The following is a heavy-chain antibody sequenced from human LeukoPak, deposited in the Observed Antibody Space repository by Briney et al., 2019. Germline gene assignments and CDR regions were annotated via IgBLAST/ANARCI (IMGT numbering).Heavy chain of an antibody. Sequence: SLRLSCAASGFTFSSYAMSWVRQAPGKGLEWVSAISGSGGSTYYADSVKGRFTISRDNSKNTLYLQMNSLRAEDTAVYYCAKDSNRFDSSGYYYYFDYWGQGTLVTVSS. J-gene: IGHJ4*02. V-gene: IGHV3-23*01. D-gene: IGHD3-22*01. CDR3: AKDSNRFDSSGYYYYFDY. CDR1: GFTFSSYA. CDR2: ISGSGGST.